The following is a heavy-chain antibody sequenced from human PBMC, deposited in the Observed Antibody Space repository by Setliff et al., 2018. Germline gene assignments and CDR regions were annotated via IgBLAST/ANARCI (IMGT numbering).Heavy chain of an antibody. Sequence: SETLSLTCTVSGDSISSRTYYWSWIRQPAGKGLEWIGHIYTSWSTNYNPSLKSRVTILLDTSKNQFSLTLTSVTAADTAVYYCARMTGFQYIDVWGKGTTVTVSS. CDR3: ARMTGFQYIDV. J-gene: IGHJ6*03. CDR1: GDSISSRTYY. D-gene: IGHD3-3*01. CDR2: IYTSWST. V-gene: IGHV4-61*09.